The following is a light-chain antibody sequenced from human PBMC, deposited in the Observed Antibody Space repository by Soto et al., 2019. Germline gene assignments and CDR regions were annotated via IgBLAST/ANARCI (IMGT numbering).Light chain of an antibody. Sequence: VLTQSPVTLSLSPVERATLSCRASQSFRGLLAWYQQKPGQAPRLLIYDAYNRATGIPPMFSGSGSGTDFTLTISSLEPEAAAVYYCQQRHMWPITFGQGTRLEIK. J-gene: IGKJ5*01. V-gene: IGKV3-11*01. CDR1: QSFRGL. CDR2: DAY. CDR3: QQRHMWPIT.